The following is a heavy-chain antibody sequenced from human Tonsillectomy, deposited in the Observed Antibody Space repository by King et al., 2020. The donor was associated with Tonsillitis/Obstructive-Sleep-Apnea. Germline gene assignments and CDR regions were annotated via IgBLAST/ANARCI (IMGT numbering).Heavy chain of an antibody. CDR1: GFTVSSNY. V-gene: IGHV3-53*01. J-gene: IGHJ6*03. Sequence: VQLVESGGGLIQPGGSLRLSCAASGFTVSSNYMSWVRQAPGKGLEWVSVIYSGGSTYYADSVKGRFTISRDNSKNTLYLQINSLRAEDTAVYYCARGYSSSQPYYYYMDVWGKGTTVTVSS. CDR2: IYSGGST. D-gene: IGHD6-6*01. CDR3: ARGYSSSQPYYYYMDV.